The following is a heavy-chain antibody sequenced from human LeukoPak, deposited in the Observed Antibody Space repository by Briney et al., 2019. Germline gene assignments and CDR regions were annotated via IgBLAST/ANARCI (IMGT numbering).Heavy chain of an antibody. D-gene: IGHD5-18*01. V-gene: IGHV3-30*03. CDR1: GFTFSSYG. Sequence: PGGSLRLSCAASGFTFSSYGMHWVRQAPGKGLEWVAVISYDGSNKYYADSVKGRFTISRDNSKNTLYLQMNSLRAEDTAVYYCARIKWIRPTWGQGTLVTVSS. CDR2: ISYDGSNK. J-gene: IGHJ5*02. CDR3: ARIKWIRPT.